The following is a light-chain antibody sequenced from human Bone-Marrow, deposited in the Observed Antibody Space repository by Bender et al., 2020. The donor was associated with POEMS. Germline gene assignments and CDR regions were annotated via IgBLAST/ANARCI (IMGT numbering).Light chain of an antibody. CDR1: SSNIGAHA. J-gene: IGLJ2*01. V-gene: IGLV1-44*01. CDR2: SSH. Sequence: QSVLTQPPSASGTPGQRVTISCSGGSSNIGAHAVNWYQHLPGTAPKLLIYSSHRRPSEVPDRFSGSRSGTSASLAISGLQSEDEADYYCQSFDNSLGVVVFGGGTKLTVL. CDR3: QSFDNSLGVVV.